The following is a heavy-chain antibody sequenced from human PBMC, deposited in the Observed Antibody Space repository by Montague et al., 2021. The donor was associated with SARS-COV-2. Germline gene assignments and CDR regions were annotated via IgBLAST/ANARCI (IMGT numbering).Heavy chain of an antibody. CDR3: ARGYDSSGYQY. D-gene: IGHD3-22*01. Sequence: SRRLSLSASGFTFSTFWMTWVRQVPGEGLEWVAHIKQDGSEKYYVDSVKGRFTISRDNAKNSLYLQLDSLRAEDTAVYYCARGYDSSGYQYWGQGTLVTVSS. J-gene: IGHJ4*02. CDR2: IKQDGSEK. V-gene: IGHV3-7*05. CDR1: GFTFSTFW.